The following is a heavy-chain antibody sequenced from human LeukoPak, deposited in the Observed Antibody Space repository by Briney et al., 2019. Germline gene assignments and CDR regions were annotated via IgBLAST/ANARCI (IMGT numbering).Heavy chain of an antibody. D-gene: IGHD3-10*01. CDR3: ATDLTDVRWFDP. J-gene: IGHJ5*02. CDR1: GYTLTELS. V-gene: IGHV1-24*01. Sequence: ASVKVSCKVSGYTLTELSMHWVRQAPGKGLEWMGGFDPEDGETIYAQKFQGRVTMTEDTSTDTAYMELSSLRSEDTAVYYCATDLTDVRWFDPWGQGTLVTASS. CDR2: FDPEDGET.